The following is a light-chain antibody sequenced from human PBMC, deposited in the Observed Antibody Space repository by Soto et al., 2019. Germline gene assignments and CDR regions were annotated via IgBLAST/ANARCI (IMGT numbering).Light chain of an antibody. V-gene: IGKV1-9*01. CDR2: AAS. CDR3: QQLNSYPLT. J-gene: IGKJ4*01. CDR1: QGISSY. Sequence: IQFTQSPSSLSASVGDRVTITCRASQGISSYLAWYQQKPGKAPKLLIYAASTLQSGVPSRFSGSGSGTDFTLTISSLQPEDFATYYCQQLNSYPLTFGGGTKVDIX.